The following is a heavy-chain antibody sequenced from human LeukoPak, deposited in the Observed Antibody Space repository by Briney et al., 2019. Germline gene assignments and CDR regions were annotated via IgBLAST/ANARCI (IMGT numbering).Heavy chain of an antibody. CDR2: ISYDGSNK. CDR1: GFTFSSYA. Sequence: GGSLRLSCAASGFTFSSYAMHWVRQAPGKGLEWVAVISYDGSNKYYADTVTGRFTIFRDNSKNTLFVQMNSLRAEDTAIYYCAKRSGGTFGFFDSWGRGTLVTVSS. CDR3: AKRSGGTFGFFDS. D-gene: IGHD3-3*01. V-gene: IGHV3-30-3*02. J-gene: IGHJ4*02.